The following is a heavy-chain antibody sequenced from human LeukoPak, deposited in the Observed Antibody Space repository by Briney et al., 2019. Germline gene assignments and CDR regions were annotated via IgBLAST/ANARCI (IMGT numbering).Heavy chain of an antibody. Sequence: ASVKVSCKASGGTFSSYAISWVRQAPGQGLEWMGWINPNSGGTNYAQKFQGRVTMTRDTSISTAYMELSRLRSDDTAVYYCARAKYYYDSSFDYWGQGTLVTVSS. CDR2: INPNSGGT. V-gene: IGHV1-2*02. D-gene: IGHD3-22*01. CDR1: GGTFSSYA. J-gene: IGHJ4*02. CDR3: ARAKYYYDSSFDY.